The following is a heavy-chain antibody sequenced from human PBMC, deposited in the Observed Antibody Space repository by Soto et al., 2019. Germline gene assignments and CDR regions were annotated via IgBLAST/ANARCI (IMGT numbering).Heavy chain of an antibody. V-gene: IGHV1-69*12. CDR3: ASSKGAYYGGNSVVPPYQI. J-gene: IGHJ3*02. D-gene: IGHD4-17*01. Sequence: QVQLVQSGAEVKKPGSSVKVSCKASGGTFSSYAISWVRQAPGQGLEWMGGIIPIFGTANYAQKFQGRVTITADESTSTAYMELSSLRSEDTAVYYCASSKGAYYGGNSVVPPYQIWGQGTMVTVSS. CDR1: GGTFSSYA. CDR2: IIPIFGTA.